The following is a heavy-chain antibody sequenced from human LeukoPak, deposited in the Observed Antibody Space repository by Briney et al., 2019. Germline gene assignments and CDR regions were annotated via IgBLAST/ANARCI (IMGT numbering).Heavy chain of an antibody. CDR2: IYTSGST. Sequence: PQTLSLTCTLSGGSISTYYWSWIRRPPGKGLEWIGYIYTSGSTNYTPSLKSRVTISVDTSKNQFSLKLSSVTAADTAVYYCARHRYSSGWYGGPDYWGQGTLVTVSS. CDR3: ARHRYSSGWYGGPDY. J-gene: IGHJ4*02. V-gene: IGHV4-4*09. D-gene: IGHD6-19*01. CDR1: GGSISTYY.